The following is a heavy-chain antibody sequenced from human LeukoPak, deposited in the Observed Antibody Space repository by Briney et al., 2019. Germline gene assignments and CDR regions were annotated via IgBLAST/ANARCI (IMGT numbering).Heavy chain of an antibody. CDR2: IYYSGST. V-gene: IGHV4-39*01. J-gene: IGHJ5*02. CDR3: ARHFLAAPGGWFDP. D-gene: IGHD6-25*01. CDR1: GGSISSYY. Sequence: SETLSLTCTVSGGSISSYYWGWIRQPPGKGLEWIGSIYYSGSTYYNPSLKSRVTISVDTSKNQFSLKLSSVTAADTAVYYCARHFLAAPGGWFDPWGQGTLVTVPS.